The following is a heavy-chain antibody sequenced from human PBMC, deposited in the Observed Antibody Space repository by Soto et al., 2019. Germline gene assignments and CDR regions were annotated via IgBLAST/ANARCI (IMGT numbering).Heavy chain of an antibody. D-gene: IGHD6-19*01. CDR3: ARDQRQWGGPFDS. Sequence: QVQLVESGGGVVQPGRSLRLSCAASGFTFSTSAMHWVRQAPGTGLEWVAVISYDGSKKYYADSVKGRFTISRDNSRNTLYLLMNSLRAGDTAVYYCARDQRQWGGPFDSWGQGTLVTVSS. J-gene: IGHJ4*02. V-gene: IGHV3-30-3*01. CDR1: GFTFSTSA. CDR2: ISYDGSKK.